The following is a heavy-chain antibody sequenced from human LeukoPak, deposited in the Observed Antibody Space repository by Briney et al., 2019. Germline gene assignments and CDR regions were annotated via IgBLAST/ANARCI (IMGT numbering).Heavy chain of an antibody. CDR1: GFTFSSYS. CDR3: AKGFDYDFWSGYSDY. V-gene: IGHV3-48*01. D-gene: IGHD3-3*01. CDR2: ISSSSSTT. J-gene: IGHJ4*02. Sequence: GGSLRLSCAASGFTFSSYSMNWVRQAPGKGLEWVSYISSSSSTTYYADSVKGRFTISRDNSKNTLYLQMNSLRAEDTAVYYCAKGFDYDFWSGYSDYWGQGTLVTVSS.